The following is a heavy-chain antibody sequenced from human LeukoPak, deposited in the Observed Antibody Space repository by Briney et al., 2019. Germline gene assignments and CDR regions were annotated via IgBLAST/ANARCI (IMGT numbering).Heavy chain of an antibody. V-gene: IGHV3-30-3*01. CDR1: GFTFSSYA. CDR2: ISYDGSNK. CDR3: AKDSSFQNGWNY. Sequence: QPGRSLRLSCAASGFTFSSYAMHWVRQAPGKGLEWVAVISYDGSNKYYADSVKGRFTISRDNSKNTLYLQMNSLRAEDTAVYYCAKDSSFQNGWNYWGQGTLVTVSS. J-gene: IGHJ4*02. D-gene: IGHD2-2*01.